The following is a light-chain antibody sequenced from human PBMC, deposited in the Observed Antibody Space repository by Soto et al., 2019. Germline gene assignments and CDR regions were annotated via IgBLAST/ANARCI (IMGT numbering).Light chain of an antibody. CDR3: LQNHNYPRT. V-gene: IGKV1-6*01. Sequence: IQMTQSPSTLSGSVGDRVTITCRASQTISDDVGWYQHKPGKAPTLLISAASRLQSGVPSRFSGSGSGAEFTLTITSLRPEDSATYYCLQNHNYPRTFGQGTKVDIK. CDR1: QTISDD. CDR2: AAS. J-gene: IGKJ1*01.